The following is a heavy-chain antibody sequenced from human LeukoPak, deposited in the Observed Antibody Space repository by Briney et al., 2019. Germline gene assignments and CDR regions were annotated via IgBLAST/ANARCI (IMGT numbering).Heavy chain of an antibody. CDR2: INHSGST. V-gene: IGHV4-34*01. CDR3: ARGRSGDNGSFDY. CDR1: GGPFSGYY. J-gene: IGHJ4*02. Sequence: PSETLSLTCAVYGGPFSGYYWSWIRQPPGKGLEWIGEINHSGSTNYNPSLKSRVTISVDTSKNQFSLKLSSVTAADTAVYYCARGRSGDNGSFDYWGQGTLVTVSS. D-gene: IGHD2-8*01.